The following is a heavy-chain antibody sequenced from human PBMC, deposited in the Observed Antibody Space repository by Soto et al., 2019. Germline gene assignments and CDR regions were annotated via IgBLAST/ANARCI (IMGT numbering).Heavy chain of an antibody. CDR1: GFTFSSYE. V-gene: IGHV3-48*03. CDR3: ASIGSMVRGVTAPTGGYGMDV. J-gene: IGHJ6*02. Sequence: GGSLRLSCAASGFTFSSYEMNWVRQSPGKGLEWVSYIRSSGSTIYYAASVKGRFTIPRDNAKTALYLQMNSLRAEDTAVYYCASIGSMVRGVTAPTGGYGMDVWGQGTTVTVSS. D-gene: IGHD3-10*01. CDR2: IRSSGSTI.